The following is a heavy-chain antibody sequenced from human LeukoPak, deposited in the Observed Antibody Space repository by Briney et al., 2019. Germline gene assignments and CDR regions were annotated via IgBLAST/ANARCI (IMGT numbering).Heavy chain of an antibody. V-gene: IGHV4-30-4*01. J-gene: IGHJ4*02. Sequence: SETLSLTCTVSGGSISSGDYYWSWIRQPPGKGLEWIGYIYYSGSIYYNPSLKSRVTISVDTSKNQFSLKLSSVTAADTAVYYCASGGGYSYGRPYYFDYWGQGTLVTVSS. CDR2: IYYSGSI. D-gene: IGHD5-18*01. CDR1: GGSISSGDYY. CDR3: ASGGGYSYGRPYYFDY.